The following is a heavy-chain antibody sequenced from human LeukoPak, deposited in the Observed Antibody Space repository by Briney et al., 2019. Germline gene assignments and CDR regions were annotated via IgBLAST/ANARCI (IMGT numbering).Heavy chain of an antibody. D-gene: IGHD1-1*01. CDR3: AKINEAIN. J-gene: IGHJ4*02. CDR2: ISGSGGNT. CDR1: GFT. Sequence: GGSLRLSCAASGFTMSWVRQAPGKGLEWVSTISGSGGNTYYADSVKGRFSISRDNSKNTLHLQMNSLRAEDTAVYYCAKINEAINWGQGTLVTVSS. V-gene: IGHV3-23*01.